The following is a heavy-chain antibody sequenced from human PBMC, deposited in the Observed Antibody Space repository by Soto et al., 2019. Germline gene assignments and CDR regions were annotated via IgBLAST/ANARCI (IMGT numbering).Heavy chain of an antibody. D-gene: IGHD2-2*01. CDR2: IKQDGSEK. CDR3: ARHKVPAALDY. Sequence: PVGSLRLSCAASGFTFSTYWMSWVRQAPGKGLEWVASIKQDGSEKYYLDSVKGRFTISRDNARNSLYLQMNSLRVEDTALYYCARHKVPAALDYWGQGTLVTVSS. CDR1: GFTFSTYW. V-gene: IGHV3-7*03. J-gene: IGHJ4*02.